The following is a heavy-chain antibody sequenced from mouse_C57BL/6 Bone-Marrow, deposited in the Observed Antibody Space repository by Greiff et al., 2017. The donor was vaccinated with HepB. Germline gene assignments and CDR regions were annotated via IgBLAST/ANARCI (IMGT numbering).Heavy chain of an antibody. CDR2: ISSGGSYT. D-gene: IGHD2-5*01. Sequence: EVKLVESGGDLVKPGGSLKLSCAASGFTFSSYGMSWVRQTPDKRLEWVATISSGGSYTYYPDIVKGRFTISRDNAKNTLYLQMSRLKSEDTAMYYCASLYYSNYLYYWGQGTTLTVSS. J-gene: IGHJ2*01. CDR3: ASLYYSNYLYY. CDR1: GFTFSSYG. V-gene: IGHV5-6*01.